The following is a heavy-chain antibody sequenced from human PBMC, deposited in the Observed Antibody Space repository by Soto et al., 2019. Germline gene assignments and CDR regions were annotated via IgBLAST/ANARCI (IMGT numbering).Heavy chain of an antibody. V-gene: IGHV6-1*01. J-gene: IGHJ6*02. Sequence: TLSLSCPIPGATLERNSAAWNCIRQPPSSGLEWLGKTYYRSKWYNDYAVSVKSRITINPETSKSQFSLQPNYVTHEDTAVYYCARGQSGYSSGWWIHYYYYGMDVWGQGTTVT. CDR2: TYYRSKWYN. D-gene: IGHD6-19*01. CDR1: GATLERNSAA. CDR3: ARGQSGYSSGWWIHYYYYGMDV.